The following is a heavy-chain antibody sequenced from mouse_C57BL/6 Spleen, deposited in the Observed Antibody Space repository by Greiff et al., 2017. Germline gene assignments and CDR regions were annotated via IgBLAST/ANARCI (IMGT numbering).Heavy chain of an antibody. V-gene: IGHV1-53*01. J-gene: IGHJ4*01. CDR1: GYTFTSYW. Sequence: QVQLQQPGTELVKPGASVKLSCKASGYTFTSYWMHWVKQRPGQGLEWIGNINPSNGGTNYNEKFKSKATLTVDKSSSTAYMQLSSLTSEDSAVYYCARDLYYDYDAEFYYAMDYWGQGTSVTVSS. CDR2: INPSNGGT. CDR3: ARDLYYDYDAEFYYAMDY. D-gene: IGHD2-4*01.